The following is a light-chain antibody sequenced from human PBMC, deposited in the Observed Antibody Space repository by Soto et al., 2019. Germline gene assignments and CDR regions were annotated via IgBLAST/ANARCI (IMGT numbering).Light chain of an antibody. J-gene: IGKJ2*01. V-gene: IGKV4-1*01. CDR2: WAS. Sequence: DIVMTQSPDSLAVSLGDRATINCKSSQSVLYSSNNKNYLAWYQQKPGQPPKLLIYWASTRESGVPDRFSGSGSGTDFTLTISSLQAEDVAVYYCQQDYSTPYTFGQGTKLEIK. CDR3: QQDYSTPYT. CDR1: QSVLYSSNNKNY.